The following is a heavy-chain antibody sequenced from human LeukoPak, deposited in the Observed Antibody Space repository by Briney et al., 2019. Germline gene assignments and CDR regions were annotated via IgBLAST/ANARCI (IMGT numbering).Heavy chain of an antibody. V-gene: IGHV3-49*04. CDR2: ITSKVYGGTT. CDR3: TRGPFSIYADYGLDY. J-gene: IGHJ4*02. D-gene: IGHD4-17*01. CDR1: GFTFGDYA. Sequence: GGSLRLSCTASGFTFGDYAMSWVRQAPGKGLEGVGFITSKVYGGTTEYGASVKGRFSISRDDSKSIAYLQMNSLKTEDTAVYYCTRGPFSIYADYGLDYWGQGTLVTVSS.